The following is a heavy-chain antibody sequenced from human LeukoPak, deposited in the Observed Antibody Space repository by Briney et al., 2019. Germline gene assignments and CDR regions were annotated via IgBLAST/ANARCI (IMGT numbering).Heavy chain of an antibody. CDR2: IYSGGST. CDR1: GFTVSSNY. V-gene: IGHV3-66*01. Sequence: GGSLRLSCAASGFTVSSNYMSWVRQAPGKGLEWVSVIYSGGSTYYADSVKGRFTISRDNSKNTLYLQMNSLRAEDTAVYYCARGSGVSIAAAGTFDYWGQGTLVTVSS. J-gene: IGHJ4*02. CDR3: ARGSGVSIAAAGTFDY. D-gene: IGHD6-13*01.